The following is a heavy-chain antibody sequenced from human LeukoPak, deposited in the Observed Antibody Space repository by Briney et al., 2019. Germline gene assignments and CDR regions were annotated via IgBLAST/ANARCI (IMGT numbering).Heavy chain of an antibody. CDR2: INPSGGST. Sequence: ASVTVSCTASGYTFTSYYMHWVRQAPGQGLEWMGIINPSGGSTSYAQKFQGRVTMTRNTSISTAYMELSSLRSEDTAVYYCARVLGYCSSTSCFNWFDPWGQGTLVTVSS. CDR1: GYTFTSYY. CDR3: ARVLGYCSSTSCFNWFDP. V-gene: IGHV1-46*01. D-gene: IGHD2-2*01. J-gene: IGHJ5*02.